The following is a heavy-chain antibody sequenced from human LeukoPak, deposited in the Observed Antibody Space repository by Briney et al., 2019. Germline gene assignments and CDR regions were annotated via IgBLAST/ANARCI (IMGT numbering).Heavy chain of an antibody. CDR1: GFTFSSYW. J-gene: IGHJ4*02. Sequence: GGSLSLSCAASGFTFSSYWMDWVRQAPGKGVVWVSRINSDGSSTTYADSVKGRFAISRDNAKHTLYLQMNSLRAEDTAVYYCARGSLSYGPPEYWGQGTLVTVSS. CDR2: INSDGSST. V-gene: IGHV3-74*01. CDR3: ARGSLSYGPPEY. D-gene: IGHD4-17*01.